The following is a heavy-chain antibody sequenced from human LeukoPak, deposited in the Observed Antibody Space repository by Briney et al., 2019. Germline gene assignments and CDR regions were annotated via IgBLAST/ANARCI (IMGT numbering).Heavy chain of an antibody. J-gene: IGHJ4*02. CDR2: ISMDGVNT. CDR3: VKGRRRGYAYGTLES. CDR1: GFTFDYYT. Sequence: EGSLRLSCAASGFTFDYYTMYWVRQGPEKGLEWVSLISMDGVNTFYADSVKGRFTISRDNNKNSLYLQMNGLRTDDTGLYYCVKGRRRGYAYGTLESWGQGTLVTVSS. D-gene: IGHD5-18*01. V-gene: IGHV3-43*01.